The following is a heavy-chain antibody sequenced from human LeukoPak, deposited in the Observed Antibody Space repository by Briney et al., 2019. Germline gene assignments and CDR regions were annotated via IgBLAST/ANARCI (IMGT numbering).Heavy chain of an antibody. J-gene: IGHJ4*02. CDR3: TRVPGWGLYYEITDY. CDR2: IRSKAYGGTT. D-gene: IGHD3-10*01. CDR1: GFTFGDYA. V-gene: IGHV3-49*03. Sequence: GGSLRLSCTASGFTFGDYAMSWFRQAPGKGLEWVGFIRSKAYGGTTEYAASVKGRFTISRDDSRRIAYLQMNSLKTEDTAVYYCTRVPGWGLYYEITDYWGQGTLVTVS.